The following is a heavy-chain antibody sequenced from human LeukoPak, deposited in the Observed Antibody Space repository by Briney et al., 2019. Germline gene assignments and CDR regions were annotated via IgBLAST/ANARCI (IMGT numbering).Heavy chain of an antibody. Sequence: GGSLRLSCAGSGFTFSSYELNWVRQAPGKGLEWISYISSSGSTLYYADSVKGRFTISRDDAKNSLYLQMNSLRGDDTAVYYCAGERGGYGFYWGQGTLATVSS. CDR1: GFTFSSYE. CDR2: ISSSGSTL. CDR3: AGERGGYGFY. J-gene: IGHJ4*02. D-gene: IGHD5-12*01. V-gene: IGHV3-48*03.